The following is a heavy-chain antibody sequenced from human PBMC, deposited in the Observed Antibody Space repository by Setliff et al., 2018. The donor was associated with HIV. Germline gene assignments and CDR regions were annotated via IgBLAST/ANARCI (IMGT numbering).Heavy chain of an antibody. J-gene: IGHJ4*02. V-gene: IGHV3-66*01. Sequence: PGGSLRLSCVASGITVSGIYMTWVRQAPGKGLEWVSVINGGTTTYYVDSVKGRFTISRDNSKNTMYLQMNTLRVEDTAVYYCARDPPGSGFHLDYWGQGTPVTVSS. CDR1: GITVSGIY. CDR3: ARDPPGSGFHLDY. D-gene: IGHD5-12*01. CDR2: INGGTTT.